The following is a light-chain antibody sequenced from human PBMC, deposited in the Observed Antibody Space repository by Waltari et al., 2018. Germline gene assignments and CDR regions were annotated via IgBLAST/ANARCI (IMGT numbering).Light chain of an antibody. J-gene: IGKJ2*01. Sequence: ETVLTQSPATLSLSPGERATLSCRASQSVSSSLAWYQQKPGQAPRLLIYDSSSRVTGIPARFSGSGSGTDFTLAISSLEPEDFAVDYCQQRDNWPPIYTFGQGTKLEIK. CDR1: QSVSSS. V-gene: IGKV3-11*01. CDR3: QQRDNWPPIYT. CDR2: DSS.